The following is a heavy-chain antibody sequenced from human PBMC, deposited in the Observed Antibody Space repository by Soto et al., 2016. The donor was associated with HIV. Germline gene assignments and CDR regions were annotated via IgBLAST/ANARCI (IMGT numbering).Heavy chain of an antibody. Sequence: QVQLVQSGAEVKNPGASVKVSCKPSGYTFTFYYIHWVRQAPGQGLEWMGWINPNSGDTNYAQKFQGRVTMTRDTSISTASMELRRLRSDDTAVYYCARGAAGTGNYFDYWGQGTLVTVSS. CDR1: GYTFTFYY. J-gene: IGHJ4*02. V-gene: IGHV1-2*02. CDR3: ARGAAGTGNYFDY. CDR2: INPNSGDT. D-gene: IGHD6-25*01.